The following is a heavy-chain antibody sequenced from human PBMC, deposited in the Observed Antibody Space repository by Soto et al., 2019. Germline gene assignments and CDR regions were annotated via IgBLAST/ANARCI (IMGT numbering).Heavy chain of an antibody. J-gene: IGHJ3*02. V-gene: IGHV1-3*01. D-gene: IGHD3-10*01. CDR1: GYTFTSYA. CDR3: AREELGEPYYKGAFDI. Sequence: EASVKVSCKASGYTFTSYAMHWVRQAPGQRLEWMGWINAGNGNTKYSQKFQGRVTITRDTSASTAYMELSSLRSEDTAVYYCAREELGEPYYKGAFDIWGQGTMVTVSS. CDR2: INAGNGNT.